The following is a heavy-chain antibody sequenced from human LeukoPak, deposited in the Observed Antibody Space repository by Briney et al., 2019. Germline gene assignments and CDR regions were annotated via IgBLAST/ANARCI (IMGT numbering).Heavy chain of an antibody. CDR2: ISNSGGYT. D-gene: IGHD3-10*01. Sequence: GGTLRLSCAASGFTFNTYGMNWVRQAPGKGLEWVSSISNSGGYTYYADSVKGRFTISRDNSKNMLYLEVISLTADDTAVYYCAKDDAWLRFGEWSQGTLVTVSS. J-gene: IGHJ4*02. CDR3: AKDDAWLRFGE. V-gene: IGHV3-23*01. CDR1: GFTFNTYG.